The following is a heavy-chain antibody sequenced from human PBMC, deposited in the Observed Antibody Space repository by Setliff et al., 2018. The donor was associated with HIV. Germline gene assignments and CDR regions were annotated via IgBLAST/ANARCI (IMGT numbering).Heavy chain of an antibody. D-gene: IGHD2-8*01. CDR1: GFTFNGAE. CDR3: LLPCTSGWHNWADP. J-gene: IGHJ5*02. Sequence: PGEYLKIPCAAPGFTFNGAEIHWVRQASGKGLEWVGRIRIKADKYATDYGALVKGRFIISRDDSKKTAYLQMSSLRAEDTAMYYCLLPCTSGWHNWADPWGQGTLVTVSS. V-gene: IGHV3-73*01. CDR2: IRIKADKYAT.